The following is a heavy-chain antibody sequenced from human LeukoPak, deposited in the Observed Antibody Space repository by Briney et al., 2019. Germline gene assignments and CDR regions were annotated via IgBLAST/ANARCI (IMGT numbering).Heavy chain of an antibody. V-gene: IGHV1-46*01. CDR1: GYTFTSYY. Sequence: ASVKVSCKASGYTFTSYYMHWVRQAPGQGLEWMGIINPSGGSTSYAQKFQGRVTMTRDTSTSTVYMELSSLRSEDTAVYYCARDAYHRYCSGGSCYLGFDPWGQGTLVTVSS. CDR2: INPSGGST. J-gene: IGHJ5*02. CDR3: ARDAYHRYCSGGSCYLGFDP. D-gene: IGHD2-15*01.